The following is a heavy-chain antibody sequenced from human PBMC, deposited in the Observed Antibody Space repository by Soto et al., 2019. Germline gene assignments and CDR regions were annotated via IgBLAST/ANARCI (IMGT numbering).Heavy chain of an antibody. CDR2: IYYSGSS. CDR1: GGPFSSSTYY. J-gene: IGHJ4*02. CDR3: AGHRIVAPTVFDY. Sequence: SETLSLTCSVSGGPFSSSTYYWAWIRQPPGKGLEWIGSIYYSGSSYYNPSLNSRVTISVDTSKNQFSLKLSSVTAADTAVYYRAGHRIVAPTVFDYWGQGTLVTVSS. D-gene: IGHD1-26*01. V-gene: IGHV4-39*01.